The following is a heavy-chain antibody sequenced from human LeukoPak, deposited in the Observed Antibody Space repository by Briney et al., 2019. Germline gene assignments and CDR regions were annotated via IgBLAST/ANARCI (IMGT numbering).Heavy chain of an antibody. CDR2: ISNDGSNN. V-gene: IGHV3-30-3*01. D-gene: IGHD2-15*01. J-gene: IGHJ4*02. Sequence: EKSLRLSCAASRFTFSNYAMHWDRQAPGKGLEWVAVISNDGSNNYYADSVKGRFTISRDNSKSTLYLQMNSLRAEDTAVYYCGRFKCSGGSCYGSFDYWGQGTLVTVSS. CDR1: RFTFSNYA. CDR3: GRFKCSGGSCYGSFDY.